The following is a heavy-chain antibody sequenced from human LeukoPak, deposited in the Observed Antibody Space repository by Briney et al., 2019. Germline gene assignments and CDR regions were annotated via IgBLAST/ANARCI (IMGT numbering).Heavy chain of an antibody. CDR3: ARHNYNFDFDY. D-gene: IGHD1-1*01. CDR2: IKPNTGGT. Sequence: ASVKVSCKASGYTFTNLYMHWVRQAPGRGLEWMGLIKPNTGGTEYAQKFQGRVTMTRDTSISTPYMELSRLTSDDTAVYFCARHNYNFDFDYWGQGTLVTVSS. J-gene: IGHJ4*02. V-gene: IGHV1-2*02. CDR1: GYTFTNLY.